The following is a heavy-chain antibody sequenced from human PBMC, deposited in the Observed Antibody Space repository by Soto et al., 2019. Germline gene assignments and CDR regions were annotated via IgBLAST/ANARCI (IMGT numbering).Heavy chain of an antibody. CDR1: GFTFDDYA. V-gene: IGHV3-9*01. CDR3: AKDMDVKYSSSLPAN. CDR2: ISWNSGSI. D-gene: IGHD6-6*01. J-gene: IGHJ4*02. Sequence: EVQLVESGGGLVQPGRSLRLSCAASGFTFDDYAMHWVRQAPGKGLEWVSGISWNSGSIGYADSVKGRFTISRDNAKNSLYLQMNSLRAEDTALYYCAKDMDVKYSSSLPANWGQGTLVTVSS.